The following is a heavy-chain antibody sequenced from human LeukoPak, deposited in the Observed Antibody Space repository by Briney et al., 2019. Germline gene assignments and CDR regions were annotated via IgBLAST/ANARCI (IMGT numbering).Heavy chain of an antibody. CDR2: ISGSGGST. Sequence: GGSLRLSCAASGFTFSSYAMSWVRQAPGKGLEWVSVISGSGGSTYYADSVKGRFTISRENAKNSLYLQMNSLRAGDTAVYYCARQTVAGYDYWGQGTLVTVSS. D-gene: IGHD6-19*01. V-gene: IGHV3-23*01. J-gene: IGHJ4*02. CDR1: GFTFSSYA. CDR3: ARQTVAGYDY.